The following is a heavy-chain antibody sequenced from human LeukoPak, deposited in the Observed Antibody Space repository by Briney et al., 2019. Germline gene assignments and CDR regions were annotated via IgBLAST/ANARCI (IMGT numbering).Heavy chain of an antibody. J-gene: IGHJ3*02. CDR1: GFTFSRYG. CDR2: IWYDGSTK. V-gene: IGHV3-33*03. CDR3: AKDLPRFDCYNSFAFDI. Sequence: GGSLRLSRAASGFTFSRYGMHWVRQAPGKGLEWVAVIWYDGSTKYYADSVKGRFTISRDKSKITLYLQMNSLRAEDTAVYYCAKDLPRFDCYNSFAFDIWGQGTMVTVSS. D-gene: IGHD5-24*01.